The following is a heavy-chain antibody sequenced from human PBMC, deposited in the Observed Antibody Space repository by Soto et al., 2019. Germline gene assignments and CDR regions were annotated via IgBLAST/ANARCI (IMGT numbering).Heavy chain of an antibody. CDR1: GGSMSSGGYS. CDR2: IYHHGSP. J-gene: IGHJ6*02. V-gene: IGHV4-30-2*01. Sequence: QLQLQESGSGLVKPSQTLSLTCAVSGGSMSSGGYSWSWIRQPPVKGLEWIGYIYHHGSPYYNPFLKVRGTISVDRSKNQFSLKLSSVTAADTAVYYCARVPDVWGQGTTVTVSS. CDR3: ARVPDV.